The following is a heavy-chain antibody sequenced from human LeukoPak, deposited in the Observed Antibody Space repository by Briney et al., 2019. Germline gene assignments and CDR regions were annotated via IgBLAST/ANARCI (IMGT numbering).Heavy chain of an antibody. J-gene: IGHJ4*02. CDR1: GFTFSSYA. D-gene: IGHD3-22*01. V-gene: IGHV3-23*01. CDR3: AKGASMIVVVHNDY. Sequence: GRSLRLSCAAAGFTFSSYAMTWVRQAPGKGLEWVSVISGRGDSTYYAESVKGRFTISRDNSKNTLYLQMNSLRAEDTAVYYCAKGASMIVVVHNDYWGQGTLVTVSS. CDR2: ISGRGDST.